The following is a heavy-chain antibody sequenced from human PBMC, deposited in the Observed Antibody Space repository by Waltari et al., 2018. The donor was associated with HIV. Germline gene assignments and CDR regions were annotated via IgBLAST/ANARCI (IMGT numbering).Heavy chain of an antibody. CDR2: VDFEDGET. D-gene: IGHD6-19*01. Sequence: EVLLVQSGAEVRKPGATVKISCKVSGYAFNDYYMHWVQQAPGKGLEWMGLVDFEDGETMYSEKFQGRVTITADTSTDTVSMELSSLRSEDTAIYYCATDYNLGVAAHWGQGTLVTVSS. CDR1: GYAFNDYY. CDR3: ATDYNLGVAAH. J-gene: IGHJ4*02. V-gene: IGHV1-69-2*01.